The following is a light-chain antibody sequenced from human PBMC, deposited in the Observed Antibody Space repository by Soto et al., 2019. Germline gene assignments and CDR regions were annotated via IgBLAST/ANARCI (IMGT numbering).Light chain of an antibody. CDR2: GAS. V-gene: IGKV3-11*01. Sequence: EIVLTQSPGTLSLSPGERATLSCRASQSVSSNLAWYQQKPGQAPRLLIYGASNRATGIPVRFSGSGSGTDFTLTINSLEPEDFAVYYCQQRSNWPYTFGQGTKLEIK. CDR1: QSVSSN. CDR3: QQRSNWPYT. J-gene: IGKJ2*01.